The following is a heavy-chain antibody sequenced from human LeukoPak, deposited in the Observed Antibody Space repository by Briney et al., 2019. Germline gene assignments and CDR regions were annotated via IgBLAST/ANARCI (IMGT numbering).Heavy chain of an antibody. CDR1: GGTFSSCA. J-gene: IGHJ5*02. CDR3: ARGGIVGATYNWFDP. V-gene: IGHV1-69*05. CDR2: IIPIFGTA. Sequence: SVKVSCKASGGTFSSCAISWVRQAPGQGLEWMGGIIPIFGTANYAQKFQGRVTITTDESTSTAYMELSSLRSEDTAVYYCARGGIVGATYNWFDPWGQGTLVTVSS. D-gene: IGHD1-26*01.